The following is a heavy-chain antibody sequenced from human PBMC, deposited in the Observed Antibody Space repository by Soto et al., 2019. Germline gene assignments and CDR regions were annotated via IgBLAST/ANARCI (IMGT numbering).Heavy chain of an antibody. D-gene: IGHD1-26*01. J-gene: IGHJ6*02. CDR3: ASRLDTTRRTIVGYYYYYGMDV. V-gene: IGHV4-39*01. CDR2: IYYSGST. Sequence: ASETLSLTCTVSGGSISSSSYYWGWIRQPPGKGLEWIGSIYYSGSTYYNPSLKSRVTISVDTSKNQFSLKLSSVTAADTAVYYCASRLDTTRRTIVGYYYYYGMDVWGQGTTVTVSS. CDR1: GGSISSSSYY.